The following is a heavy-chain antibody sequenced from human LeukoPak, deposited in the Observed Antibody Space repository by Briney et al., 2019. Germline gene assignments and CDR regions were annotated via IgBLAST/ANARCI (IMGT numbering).Heavy chain of an antibody. V-gene: IGHV3-30*18. CDR2: ISYDGSNK. CDR1: GFTFSSHG. J-gene: IGHJ6*02. CDR3: AKDLAGVYYYYYGMDV. Sequence: QPGGSLRLSCAASGFTFSSHGMHWVRQAPGKGLEWVAVISYDGSNKYYADSVKGRFTISRDNSKNTLYLQMNSLRAEDTAVYYCAKDLAGVYYYYYGMDVWGQGTTVTVSS.